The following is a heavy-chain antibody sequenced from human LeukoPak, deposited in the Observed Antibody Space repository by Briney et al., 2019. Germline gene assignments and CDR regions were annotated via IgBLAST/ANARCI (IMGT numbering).Heavy chain of an antibody. D-gene: IGHD5-24*01. Sequence: PGGSLRLSCGAAGFTFSSSAMSWVRQAPGKGLEWVSTISGSGSGSSTYYADSVKGRFTISRDNSKNTLYLQMNSLRAEDTAVYYCAKSGYNRFDYWGQGTLVTVSS. CDR2: ISGSGSGSST. CDR3: AKSGYNRFDY. CDR1: GFTFSSSA. J-gene: IGHJ4*02. V-gene: IGHV3-23*01.